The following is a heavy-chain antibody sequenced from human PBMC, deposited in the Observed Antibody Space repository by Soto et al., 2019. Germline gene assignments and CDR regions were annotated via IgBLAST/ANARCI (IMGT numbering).Heavy chain of an antibody. CDR3: ARGGRATAMVTLTVVWFDP. D-gene: IGHD5-18*01. J-gene: IGHJ5*02. V-gene: IGHV4-39*01. CDR2: IYYSGST. Sequence: SETLSLTCTVSGGSISSSSYYWGWIRQPPGKGLEWIGSIYYSGSTYYNPSLKSRVTISVDTSKNQFSLKLSSVTAADTAVYYCARGGRATAMVTLTVVWFDPWGQGTLVTVSS. CDR1: GGSISSSSYY.